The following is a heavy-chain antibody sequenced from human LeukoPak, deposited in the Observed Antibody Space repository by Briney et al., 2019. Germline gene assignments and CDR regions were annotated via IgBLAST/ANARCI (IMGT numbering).Heavy chain of an antibody. V-gene: IGHV4-34*01. J-gene: IGHJ5*02. CDR1: GVSFSGYY. CDR3: ARPQGLVRGVMGFDP. CDR2: INHSGST. D-gene: IGHD3-10*01. Sequence: PSETLSLTCAVYGVSFSGYYWSWIRQPPGKGLEWIGEINHSGSTNYNPSLKSRVTISVDTSKNQFSLKLSSVTAADTAVYYCARPQGLVRGVMGFDPWGQGTLVTVSS.